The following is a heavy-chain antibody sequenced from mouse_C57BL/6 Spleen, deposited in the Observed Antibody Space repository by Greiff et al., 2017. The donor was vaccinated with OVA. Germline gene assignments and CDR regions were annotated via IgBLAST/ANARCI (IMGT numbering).Heavy chain of an antibody. J-gene: IGHJ3*01. V-gene: IGHV5-4*01. CDR1: GFTFSSYA. Sequence: EVQRVEPGGGLVKPGGSLKLSCAASGFTFSSYAMSWVRQTPEQRLEWVANISDGGSYTYYPDNVKGRFTIARDNSKNNLYLQMSHLKSEDTAMYYCAREGETFAYWGQGTLVTVAA. CDR3: AREGETFAY. CDR2: ISDGGSYT.